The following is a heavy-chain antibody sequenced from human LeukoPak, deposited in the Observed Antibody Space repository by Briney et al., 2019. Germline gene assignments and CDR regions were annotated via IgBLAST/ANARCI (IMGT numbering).Heavy chain of an antibody. J-gene: IGHJ4*02. V-gene: IGHV7-4-1*02. CDR3: ARAFQSLGGLSLPDY. Sequence: ASVKVSCKASGYSFTNYAMNWVRQAPGQGLEWMGWIRPSTGNPTYAQGFTGRFVFSLDTSVSTTYLQTSSLKAEDTAVYFCARAFQSLGGLSLPDYWGQGTLVTVSS. CDR1: GYSFTNYA. CDR2: IRPSTGNP. D-gene: IGHD3-16*02.